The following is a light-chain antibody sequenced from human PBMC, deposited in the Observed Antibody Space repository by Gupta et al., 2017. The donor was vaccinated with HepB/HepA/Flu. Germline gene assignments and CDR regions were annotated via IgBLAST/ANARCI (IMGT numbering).Light chain of an antibody. CDR1: SSDVGGYNH. Sequence: QSALTQPPSASGSPGQSVTISCTGTSSDVGGYNHVSWYQQHTGTPLNLIFFEVNQRPAGVPDRFSGSKSGNTASLTVSGLQADEEANYYGSADAGSNNVVFGGGTKLTVL. CDR2: EVN. J-gene: IGLJ2*01. CDR3: SADAGSNNVV. V-gene: IGLV2-8*01.